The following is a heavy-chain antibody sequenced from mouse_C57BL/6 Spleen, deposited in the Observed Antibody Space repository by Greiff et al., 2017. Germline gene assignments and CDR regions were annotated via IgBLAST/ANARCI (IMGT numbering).Heavy chain of an antibody. V-gene: IGHV1-26*01. Sequence: VQLKQSGPELVKPGASVKISCKASGYTFTDYYMNWVKQSHGKSLERIGDINPNNGGTSYNQKFKGKATLTVDKSSSTAYMELRSLTSEDSAGYYCASWDAFAYWGQGTLVTVSA. CDR2: INPNNGGT. CDR3: ASWDAFAY. D-gene: IGHD4-1*01. CDR1: GYTFTDYY. J-gene: IGHJ3*01.